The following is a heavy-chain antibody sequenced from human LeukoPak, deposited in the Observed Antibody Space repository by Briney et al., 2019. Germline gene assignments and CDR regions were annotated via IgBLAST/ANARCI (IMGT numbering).Heavy chain of an antibody. V-gene: IGHV3-74*01. CDR2: INGDGGST. J-gene: IGHJ3*02. Sequence: GGSLRLSCAASGFTFSSYWMHWVRQAPGKGLVWVSRINGDGGSTTYADSVKGRFTISRDNAKNTLYLQMNRLRAEDTAVYYCARTATDAFDIWGQGTMVTVSS. CDR3: ARTATDAFDI. D-gene: IGHD2-21*02. CDR1: GFTFSSYW.